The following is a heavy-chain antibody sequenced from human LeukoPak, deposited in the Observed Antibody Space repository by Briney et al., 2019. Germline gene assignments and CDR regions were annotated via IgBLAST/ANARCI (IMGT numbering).Heavy chain of an antibody. J-gene: IGHJ4*02. CDR3: ARGNHKVDY. D-gene: IGHD1-14*01. CDR2: ISSSSSTI. CDR1: GFTFSSYS. Sequence: GGPLRLSCAASGFTFSSYSMNWVRQAPGKGLEWVSYISSSSSTIYYADSVKGRFTISRDNAKNSLYLQMNSLRAEDTAVYYCARGNHKVDYWGQGTLVTVSS. V-gene: IGHV3-48*04.